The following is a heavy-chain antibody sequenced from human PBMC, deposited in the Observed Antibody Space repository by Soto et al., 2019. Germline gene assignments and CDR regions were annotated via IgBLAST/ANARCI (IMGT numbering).Heavy chain of an antibody. J-gene: IGHJ6*03. CDR2: INAGNGNT. CDR3: ARDQRPLWFGELYYYMDV. Sequence: ASVKVSCKASGYTFTSYAMHWVRQAPGQRLEWMGWINAGNGNTKYSQKFQGRVTITRDTSASTAYMELSSLRSEDTAVYYCARDQRPLWFGELYYYMDVWGKGTTVTVSS. CDR1: GYTFTSYA. D-gene: IGHD3-10*01. V-gene: IGHV1-3*01.